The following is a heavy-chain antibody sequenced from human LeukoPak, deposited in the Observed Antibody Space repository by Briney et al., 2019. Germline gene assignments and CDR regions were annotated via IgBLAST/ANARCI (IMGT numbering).Heavy chain of an antibody. V-gene: IGHV3-74*01. CDR1: GFTFSSYW. CDR2: INSDGSST. J-gene: IGHJ3*02. D-gene: IGHD1-26*01. Sequence: PGGSLRLSCAASGFTFSSYWMHRVRQAPGKGLAWVSRINSDGSSTSYADSVKGRFTISRDNAKNTLYLQMNSLRAEDTAVYYCARDNPSGSYRGDAFDIWGQGTMVTVSS. CDR3: ARDNPSGSYRGDAFDI.